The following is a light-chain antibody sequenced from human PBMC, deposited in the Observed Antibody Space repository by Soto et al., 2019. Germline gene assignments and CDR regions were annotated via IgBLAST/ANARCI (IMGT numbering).Light chain of an antibody. CDR1: SSDVGGYKY. CDR2: EVF. J-gene: IGLJ1*01. CDR3: CSYTSTYV. V-gene: IGLV2-14*01. Sequence: QSALTQPASVSGSPGQSITISCTGTSSDVGGYKYVSWYQQHPGKAPKLILYEVFNRASGVSNRFSGSKSGNTASLTISGLQAEDEADYYCCSYTSTYVFGIGTKLTVL.